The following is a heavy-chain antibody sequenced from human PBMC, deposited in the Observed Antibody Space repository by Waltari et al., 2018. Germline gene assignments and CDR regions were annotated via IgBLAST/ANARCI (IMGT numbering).Heavy chain of an antibody. CDR3: ARFKIVVAGTFPDY. V-gene: IGHV3-11*01. Sequence: VQLVESGGGLVKPGGSLRLTCAASGFTFSDYYMSWIRQAPGKGLECVSYISSSGGTIYYADSVKGRFTISRDNAKNSLYLQMNSLRAEDTALYYCARFKIVVAGTFPDYWGQGTLVTVSS. J-gene: IGHJ4*02. CDR2: ISSSGGTI. D-gene: IGHD6-19*01. CDR1: GFTFSDYY.